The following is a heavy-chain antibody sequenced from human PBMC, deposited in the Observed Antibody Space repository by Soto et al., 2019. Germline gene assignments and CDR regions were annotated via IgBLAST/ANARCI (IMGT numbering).Heavy chain of an antibody. CDR2: TRHDGSNT. J-gene: IGHJ4*02. CDR1: GFTFSSYA. D-gene: IGHD1-26*01. V-gene: IGHV3-33*08. CDR3: ARDGVGTTTYFGYFDY. Sequence: PGGSLTVSCAASGFTFSSYAMSWVRQAPGKGLEWVAVTRHDGSNTYYADSVRGRFTISRDNSNKMLYLQMNSLRAEDTAVYYCARDGVGTTTYFGYFDYWGQGTLVTVSS.